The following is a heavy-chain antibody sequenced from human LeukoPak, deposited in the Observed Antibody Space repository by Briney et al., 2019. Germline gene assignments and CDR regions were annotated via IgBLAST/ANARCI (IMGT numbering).Heavy chain of an antibody. CDR2: IRYDGSNK. CDR3: AKVWGYYDFWVPVGY. Sequence: GGSLRLSCAASGFTFSSYGMHWVRQAPGKGLEWVAFIRYDGSNKYYADSVKGRFTISRDNSKNTLYLQMNSLRAEDTAVYYCAKVWGYYDFWVPVGYWGQGTLVTVSS. V-gene: IGHV3-30*02. CDR1: GFTFSSYG. J-gene: IGHJ4*02. D-gene: IGHD3-3*01.